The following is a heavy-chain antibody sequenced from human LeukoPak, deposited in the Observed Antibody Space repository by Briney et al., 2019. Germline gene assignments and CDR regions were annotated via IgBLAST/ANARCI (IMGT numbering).Heavy chain of an antibody. V-gene: IGHV1-46*01. CDR1: GYTFTSYY. D-gene: IGHD3-22*01. Sequence: ASVKVSCKASGYTFTSYYMHWVRQAPGQGLEWMGIINPSGGSTSYAQKFQGRVTMTRDTSISTAYMELSRLRSDDTAVYYCARVTLARAYYYDSWGQGTLVTVSS. J-gene: IGHJ4*02. CDR3: ARVTLARAYYYDS. CDR2: INPSGGST.